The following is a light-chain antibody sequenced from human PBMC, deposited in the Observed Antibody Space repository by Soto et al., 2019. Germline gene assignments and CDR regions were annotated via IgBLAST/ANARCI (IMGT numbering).Light chain of an antibody. V-gene: IGLV1-51*01. CDR3: GTWDSSLATVL. Sequence: QSVLTQPPSVSAAPGQKVTISCSGSNSNIGNNFVAWYQQLPGTAPKLLIYDNDKRPSGIPDRFFGSKSGTSATLAISGLQTGDEAHYYCGTWDSSLATVLFGGGTQLTVL. J-gene: IGLJ3*02. CDR2: DND. CDR1: NSNIGNNF.